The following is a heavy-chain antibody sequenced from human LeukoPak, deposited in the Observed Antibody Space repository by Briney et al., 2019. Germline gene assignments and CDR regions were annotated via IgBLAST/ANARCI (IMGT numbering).Heavy chain of an antibody. CDR1: GVTFSNYA. Sequence: GGSLRLSCAVSGVTFSNYAMIWVRQAPGKGLEWVSAISGSGQSTYYEDSVKGRFTISRGNSKSTLYLQMKSLRADDTAVYYCAKSGSSWSHYFDYWGQGTLVTVSS. CDR3: AKSGSSWSHYFDY. J-gene: IGHJ4*02. V-gene: IGHV3-23*01. CDR2: ISGSGQST. D-gene: IGHD6-6*01.